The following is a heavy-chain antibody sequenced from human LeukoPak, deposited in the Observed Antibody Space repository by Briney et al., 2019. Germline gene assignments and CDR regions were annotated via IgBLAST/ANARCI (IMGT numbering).Heavy chain of an antibody. CDR2: INHSGST. J-gene: IGHJ5*02. CDR1: GGSFSGYY. D-gene: IGHD5-18*01. V-gene: IGHV4-34*01. CDR3: ARGRQTAMVRKLNWFDP. Sequence: SETLSLTCAVYGGSFSGYYWSWIRQPPGKGLEWIGEINHSGSTNYNPSLKSRVTISVDTSENQFSLKLSSVTAADTAVYYCARGRQTAMVRKLNWFDPWGQGTLVTVSS.